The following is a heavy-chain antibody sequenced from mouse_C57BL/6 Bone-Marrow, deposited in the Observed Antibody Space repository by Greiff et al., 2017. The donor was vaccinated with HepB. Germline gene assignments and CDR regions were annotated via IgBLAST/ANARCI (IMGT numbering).Heavy chain of an antibody. CDR1: GYTFTSYW. J-gene: IGHJ3*01. D-gene: IGHD1-3*01. CDR3: ARRRIYHFDY. V-gene: IGHV1-61*01. CDR2: IYPSDSET. Sequence: QVQLQQPGAELVRPGSSVKLSCKASGYTFTSYWMDWVKQRPGQGLEWIGNIYPSDSETHYNQKFKDKATLTVDKSSSTAYMQLSSLTSEDSAVYYCARRRIYHFDYWGQGTLVTVSA.